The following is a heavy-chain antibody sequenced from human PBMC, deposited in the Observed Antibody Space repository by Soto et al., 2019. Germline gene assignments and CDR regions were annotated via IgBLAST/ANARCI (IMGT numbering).Heavy chain of an antibody. D-gene: IGHD3-10*01. Sequence: EASVKVSCKASGGNFSSYRINWVRQATGQGLEWVGGIVPIYRTAEYAQNFQGRVTITADESARTSYMELSGLTSEDTASYYCARDVSSDTTGFRGHDLWGQVTQVIVSS. V-gene: IGHV1-69*13. CDR3: ARDVSSDTTGFRGHDL. J-gene: IGHJ4*02. CDR1: GGNFSSYR. CDR2: IVPIYRTA.